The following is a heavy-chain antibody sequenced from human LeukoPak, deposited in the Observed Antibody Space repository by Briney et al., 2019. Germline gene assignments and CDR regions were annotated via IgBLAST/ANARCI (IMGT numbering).Heavy chain of an antibody. D-gene: IGHD2-21*01. J-gene: IGHJ5*02. CDR3: AKGNVLPPSRYLFAERNWFDP. CDR1: GFTFSSYW. Sequence: PGGSLRLSCAASGFTFSSYWMSWVRQAPGKGLEWVANIKQDGSEKYYVDSVKGRFTISRDNAKNSLYLQMNSLRAEDTALYYCAKGNVLPPSRYLFAERNWFDPWGQGTLVTVSS. V-gene: IGHV3-7*03. CDR2: IKQDGSEK.